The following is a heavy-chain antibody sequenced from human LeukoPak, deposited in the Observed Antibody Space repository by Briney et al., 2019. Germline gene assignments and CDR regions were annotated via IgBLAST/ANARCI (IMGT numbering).Heavy chain of an antibody. J-gene: IGHJ4*02. CDR3: AKARTWNAASYYFDY. Sequence: GGSLRLSCAASGFTFSNYAMRWVRQAPGKGLEWVSVISCSGGSRYYADSVKGRFTISRDNSKNTLYLQMNSLRAEDTAVYYCAKARTWNAASYYFDYWGQGTLVTVSS. CDR2: ISCSGGSR. V-gene: IGHV3-23*01. CDR1: GFTFSNYA. D-gene: IGHD1-1*01.